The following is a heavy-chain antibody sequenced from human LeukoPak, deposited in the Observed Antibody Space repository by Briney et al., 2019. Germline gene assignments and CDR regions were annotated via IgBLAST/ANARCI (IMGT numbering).Heavy chain of an antibody. D-gene: IGHD2-2*01. V-gene: IGHV4-59*08. CDR2: IYYSGST. Sequence: SETLSLTCTVSGGSISSYYWSWLRQPPGKGPEWIGYIYYSGSTNYNPSLKSRVTISVDTSKNQFSLKLSSVTAADTAVYYCALLGYCSSTSCPWGMDVWGQGTTVTVSS. CDR3: ALLGYCSSTSCPWGMDV. CDR1: GGSISSYY. J-gene: IGHJ6*02.